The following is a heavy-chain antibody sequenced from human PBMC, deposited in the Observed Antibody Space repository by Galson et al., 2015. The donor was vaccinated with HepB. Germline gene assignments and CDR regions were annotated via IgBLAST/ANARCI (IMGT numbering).Heavy chain of an antibody. V-gene: IGHV3-15*01. D-gene: IGHD2-2*01. Sequence: SLRLSCAASGFTFSNAWMSWVRQAPGQGLEWVGRIKSKTDGGTTDYAAPVKGRFTISRDGSKNTLYLQMNSLKTEDTAVYYCTTDGGQWYQLPDYYYYYGMDVWGQGTTVTVSS. CDR2: IKSKTDGGTT. J-gene: IGHJ6*02. CDR3: TTDGGQWYQLPDYYYYYGMDV. CDR1: GFTFSNAW.